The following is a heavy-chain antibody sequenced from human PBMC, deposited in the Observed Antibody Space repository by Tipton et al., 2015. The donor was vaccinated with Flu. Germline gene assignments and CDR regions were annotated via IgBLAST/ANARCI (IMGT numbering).Heavy chain of an antibody. CDR2: ISPSYTS. CDR3: ARGFIRLCDY. V-gene: IGHV3-48*03. D-gene: IGHD3-16*02. J-gene: IGHJ4*02. CDR1: GFTFSSYE. Sequence: VQLVQSGGGLVQPGGSLRLSCAVSGFTFSSYEMNWVRQAPGKGLEWVSFISPSYTSYYADAVKGRFTISRDNAKNSLYLQMNSLRADDTAVYYCARGFIRLCDYWGQGTLVTVSS.